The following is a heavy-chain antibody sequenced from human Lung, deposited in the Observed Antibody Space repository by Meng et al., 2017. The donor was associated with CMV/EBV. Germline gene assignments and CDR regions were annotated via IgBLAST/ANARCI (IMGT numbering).Heavy chain of an antibody. J-gene: IGHJ4*02. Sequence: VQLEELGPGLVKPSGTLALTCAVSGGSISSSNWWSWVRQPPGKGLEWIGEIYHSGSTNYNPSLKSRVTISVDKSKNQFSLKLSSVTAADTAVYYCASFPPPGKQWLVTDYWGQGTLVTVSS. CDR3: ASFPPPGKQWLVTDY. CDR1: GGSISSSNW. D-gene: IGHD6-19*01. CDR2: IYHSGST. V-gene: IGHV4-4*02.